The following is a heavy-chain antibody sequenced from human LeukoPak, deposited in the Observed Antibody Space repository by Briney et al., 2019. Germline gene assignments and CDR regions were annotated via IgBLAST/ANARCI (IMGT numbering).Heavy chain of an antibody. CDR3: ARGWRYFDC. V-gene: IGHV3-30*04. D-gene: IGHD3-9*01. CDR2: ISYDGSNK. Sequence: GGSLRLSCAASGFTFSSYAMHWVRQAPGKGLEWVAVISYDGSNKYYADSVKGRFTISRDNAKNSLYLQMNSLRAEDTAVYYCARGWRYFDCWGQGTLVTVSS. CDR1: GFTFSSYA. J-gene: IGHJ4*02.